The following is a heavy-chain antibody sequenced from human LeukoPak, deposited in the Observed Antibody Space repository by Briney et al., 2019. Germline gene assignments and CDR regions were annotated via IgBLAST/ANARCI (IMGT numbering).Heavy chain of an antibody. CDR3: ARESRWLQLGPFDY. V-gene: IGHV3-30*01. CDR1: GFTFSSYT. J-gene: IGHJ4*02. D-gene: IGHD5-24*01. CDR2: MSYDGGDK. Sequence: PGGSLRLSCAASGFTFSSYTMHWVRQAPGKGLEWVAVMSYDGGDKYYAESVKGRFTISRDNSRTTVYLQMNSLRAEDTAVYYCARESRWLQLGPFDYWGQGTLVTVSS.